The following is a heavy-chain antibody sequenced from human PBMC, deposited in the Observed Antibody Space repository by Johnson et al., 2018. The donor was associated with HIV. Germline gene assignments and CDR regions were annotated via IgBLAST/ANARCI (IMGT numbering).Heavy chain of an antibody. D-gene: IGHD6-13*01. V-gene: IGHV3-7*03. J-gene: IGHJ3*02. Sequence: EVQLVESGGGLVQPGGSLRLSCAAYGFTFSSYAMSWVRQAPGKGLEWVANIKQDGSEEYYVDSVKGRFTISRDNAKNSLYLQMNSLRAEDTAVYYCAKAMSVSSWEHRGAFDIWGQGTMVTVAS. CDR3: AKAMSVSSWEHRGAFDI. CDR2: IKQDGSEE. CDR1: GFTFSSYA.